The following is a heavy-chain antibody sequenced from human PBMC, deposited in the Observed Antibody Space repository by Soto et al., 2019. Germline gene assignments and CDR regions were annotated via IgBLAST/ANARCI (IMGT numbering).Heavy chain of an antibody. V-gene: IGHV1-18*04. CDR2: ISAYNANT. Sequence: RASVKVSCKASGYTFTSYGISWVRQAPGQGLEWMGWISAYNANTNYAQKLQGRVTMTTDTSTSTAYMELRSLRSDDTAVYYCARDRRTTAYYYYGMDVWGQGTTVTVSS. J-gene: IGHJ6*02. CDR1: GYTFTSYG. D-gene: IGHD1-1*01. CDR3: ARDRRTTAYYYYGMDV.